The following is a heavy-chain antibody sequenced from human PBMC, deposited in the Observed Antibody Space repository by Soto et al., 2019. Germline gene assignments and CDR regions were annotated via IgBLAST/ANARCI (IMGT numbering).Heavy chain of an antibody. CDR2: MNPNSGNT. V-gene: IGHV1-8*01. CDR1: GYTFTSYD. J-gene: IGHJ4*02. Sequence: QVQLVQSGAEVKKPGASVKVSCNASGYTFTSYDINWVRQATGQGLEWMGWMNPNSGNTGYAQKFQGRVTMTRNTSISTAYMELSSLRSEDTAVYYCARGKLWWLRGRYYFDYWGQGTLVTVSS. CDR3: ARGKLWWLRGRYYFDY. D-gene: IGHD5-12*01.